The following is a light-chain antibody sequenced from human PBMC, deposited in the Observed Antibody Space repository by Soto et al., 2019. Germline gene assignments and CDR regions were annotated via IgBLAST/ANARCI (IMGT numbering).Light chain of an antibody. CDR3: CSYAGSSTLYV. V-gene: IGLV2-23*01. Sequence: QSVLTQTASVSGSTGQSITISCTGTSSDVGSYNLVSWYQQHPGKAPKLMIYEGSKRPSGVSNRFSGSKSGNTASLTISGLQAEDEADYYCCSYAGSSTLYVFGAGTKVTVL. CDR2: EGS. CDR1: SSDVGSYNL. J-gene: IGLJ1*01.